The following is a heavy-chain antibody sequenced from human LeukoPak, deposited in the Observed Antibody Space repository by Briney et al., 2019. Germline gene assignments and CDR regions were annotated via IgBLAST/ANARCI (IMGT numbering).Heavy chain of an antibody. Sequence: PSETLSLTCAVSGASVSSSNWWIWVRQPPKKGLEWIGEIHHSGSTNYNPSLKSRVTMSVDTSKNQISLGLSSVTAADTAVYYCARGLYGSDSYWGQGNLVTVSS. J-gene: IGHJ4*02. CDR1: GASVSSSNW. V-gene: IGHV4-4*02. D-gene: IGHD6-19*01. CDR3: ARGLYGSDSY. CDR2: IHHSGST.